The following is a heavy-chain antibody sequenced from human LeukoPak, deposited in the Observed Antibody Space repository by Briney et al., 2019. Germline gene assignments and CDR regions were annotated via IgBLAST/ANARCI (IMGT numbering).Heavy chain of an antibody. CDR2: ISAYNGNT. Sequence: ASVKASCKASGYTFTSYGISWVRQAPGQGLEWMGWISAYNGNTNYAQKLQGRVTMTTDTSTSTAYMELRSLRSDDTAVYYCARDLRVIAAAGTAFDYWGQGTLVTVSS. CDR1: GYTFTSYG. CDR3: ARDLRVIAAAGTAFDY. V-gene: IGHV1-18*01. J-gene: IGHJ4*02. D-gene: IGHD6-13*01.